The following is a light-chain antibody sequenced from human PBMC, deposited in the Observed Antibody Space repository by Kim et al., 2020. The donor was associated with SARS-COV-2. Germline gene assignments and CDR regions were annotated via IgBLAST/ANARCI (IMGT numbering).Light chain of an antibody. CDR3: QQRSDWPIT. CDR1: QSVSSY. CDR2: DAS. V-gene: IGKV3-11*01. J-gene: IGKJ5*01. Sequence: LSLGERAPLSCRASQSVSSYLAWYQQKPGKAPRLLVYDASNRATGIPARFSGSGSGTDFTLTISSLEPEDFAVYYCQQRSDWPITFGQGTRLEIK.